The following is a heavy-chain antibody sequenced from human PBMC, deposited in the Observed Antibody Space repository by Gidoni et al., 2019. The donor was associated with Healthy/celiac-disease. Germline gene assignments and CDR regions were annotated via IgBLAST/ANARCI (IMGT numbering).Heavy chain of an antibody. CDR1: GWSFSGYS. D-gene: IGHD3-10*01. CDR3: ARARRYYYGSGSPKTQLLNWFDP. J-gene: IGHJ5*02. V-gene: IGHV4-34*01. CDR2: INHSGST. Sequence: QVQLQQWGAGLLKPSETLSLTCAVYGWSFSGYSWSWIRQAPGKALGWIGEINHSGSTNCNPSLKSRVTISVDASKNQFSLKLSSVTAADTAVFYCARARRYYYGSGSPKTQLLNWFDPWGQGTLVTVSS.